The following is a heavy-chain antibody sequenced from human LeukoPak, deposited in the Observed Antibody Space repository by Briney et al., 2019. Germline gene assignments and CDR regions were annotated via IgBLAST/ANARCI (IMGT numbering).Heavy chain of an antibody. CDR1: GFTFSSYA. CDR3: ARDPRNLLTNQKDIVVVPAAFYYYMDV. Sequence: GGSLRLSCAASGFTFSSYAMIWVRQAPGKGLEWVSGISATGGTTYYVDSVKGRFTISRDNSKNTLYLQMNSLRAEDTAVYYCARDPRNLLTNQKDIVVVPAAFYYYMDVWGKGTTVTVSS. V-gene: IGHV3-23*01. J-gene: IGHJ6*03. D-gene: IGHD2-2*01. CDR2: ISATGGTT.